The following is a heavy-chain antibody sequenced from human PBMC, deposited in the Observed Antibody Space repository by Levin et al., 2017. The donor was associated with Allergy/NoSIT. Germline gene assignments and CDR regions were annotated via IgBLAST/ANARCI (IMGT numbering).Heavy chain of an antibody. CDR1: GFTFSSYG. CDR3: AKGPYSSGWYYFDY. CDR2: ISYDGSNK. J-gene: IGHJ4*02. V-gene: IGHV3-30*18. D-gene: IGHD6-19*01. Sequence: GGSLRLSCAASGFTFSSYGMHWVRQAPGKGLEWVAVISYDGSNKYYADSVKGRFTISRDNSKNTLYLQMNSLRAEDTAVYYCAKGPYSSGWYYFDYWGQGTLVTVSS.